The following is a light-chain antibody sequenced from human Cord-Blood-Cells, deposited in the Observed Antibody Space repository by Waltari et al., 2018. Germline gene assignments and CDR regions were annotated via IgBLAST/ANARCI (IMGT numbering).Light chain of an antibody. V-gene: IGKV4-1*01. Sequence: IVMTQSPDSLAESLGERATINCKSGQSVLYSSNNKNYLAWYQQKPGQPPKLLIYWASTRESGVPDRFSGSGSGTDFTLTNSSLQAEDVAVYYCQQYYSTPWTFGQGTKVEIK. CDR2: WAS. CDR1: QSVLYSSNNKNY. CDR3: QQYYSTPWT. J-gene: IGKJ1*01.